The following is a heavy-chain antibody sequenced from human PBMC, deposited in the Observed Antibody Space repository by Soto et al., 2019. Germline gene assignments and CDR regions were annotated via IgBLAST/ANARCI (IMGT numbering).Heavy chain of an antibody. CDR2: IGESGTPT. V-gene: IGHV3-23*01. CDR1: GVTFSSYA. D-gene: IGHD2-2*01. J-gene: IGHJ6*02. Sequence: EVQLLESGGGLVQPGGSLRLSCAASGVTFSSYAMKWVRQAPGKGLEWVSLIGESGTPTYYADSVKGRFTISRDNSGNTLFLDMYSLRAEDTAVYYCARYIPGVRSYGMDVWGQGTTVTVSS. CDR3: ARYIPGVRSYGMDV.